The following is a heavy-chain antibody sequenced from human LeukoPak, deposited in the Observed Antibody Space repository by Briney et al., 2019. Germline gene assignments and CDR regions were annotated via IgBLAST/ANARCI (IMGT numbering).Heavy chain of an antibody. Sequence: SETLSLTCTVSGYSISSGYYWGWIRQPPGKGLEWIGSIYHSGSTYYNPSLKRRGTISVDTSKNQFSVKLSSVTAADTAVYYCAKVKGWPPGWFDPWGQGTLVTVSS. CDR2: IYHSGST. D-gene: IGHD5-24*01. CDR1: GYSISSGYY. CDR3: AKVKGWPPGWFDP. V-gene: IGHV4-38-2*02. J-gene: IGHJ5*02.